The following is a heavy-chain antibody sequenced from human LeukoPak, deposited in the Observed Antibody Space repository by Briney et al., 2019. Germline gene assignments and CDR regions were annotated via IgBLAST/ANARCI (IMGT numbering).Heavy chain of an antibody. Sequence: PGGSLRLSCAASGFTFNNCDMHWVRQASGKGLEWVSTIDPSGDTYYSGSVQGRFITSRENAKNSLYLQMNNLRAGDTAVYYCARGGDNDYIWQNYRQEYYQYSYMDVWGKRTTVTVSS. CDR2: IDPSGDT. CDR1: GFTFNNCD. V-gene: IGHV3-13*01. D-gene: IGHD3-16*02. J-gene: IGHJ6*03. CDR3: ARGGDNDYIWQNYRQEYYQYSYMDV.